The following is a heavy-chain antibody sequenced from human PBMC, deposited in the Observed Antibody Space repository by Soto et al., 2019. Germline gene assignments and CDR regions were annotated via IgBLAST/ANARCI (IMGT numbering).Heavy chain of an antibody. J-gene: IGHJ4*02. Sequence: EAHLVGSGGGLVQPGGFLRLSCAASGFAVSANYLSWVRQAPGKGLEWVSLIYSGGDTDYADSVRGRFTISRDNSKNTLYLQMNSLKAEDTAVYYCATRMTTAPYWGQGALVNVSS. CDR1: GFAVSANY. D-gene: IGHD4-17*01. CDR2: IYSGGDT. V-gene: IGHV3-66*01. CDR3: ATRMTTAPY.